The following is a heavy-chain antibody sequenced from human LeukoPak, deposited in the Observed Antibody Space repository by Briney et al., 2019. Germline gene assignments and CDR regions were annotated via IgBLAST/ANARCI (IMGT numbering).Heavy chain of an antibody. D-gene: IGHD6-19*01. V-gene: IGHV3-30*18. CDR3: AKLIAVAAPFDY. CDR2: ISYDGSNK. Sequence: GGSLRLSCAASGFTFSSYWMSWVRQDPGKGLEWVAVISYDGSNKYYADSVKGRFTISRDNSKNTLYLQMNSLRAEDTAVYYCAKLIAVAAPFDYWGQGTLVTVSS. CDR1: GFTFSSYW. J-gene: IGHJ4*02.